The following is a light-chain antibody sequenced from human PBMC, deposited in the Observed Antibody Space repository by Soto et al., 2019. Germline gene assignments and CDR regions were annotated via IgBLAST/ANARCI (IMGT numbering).Light chain of an antibody. CDR1: QSVSSSY. J-gene: IGKJ5*01. CDR2: GAS. CDR3: QQYCCSSSIS. Sequence: EIVLTQSPGTLSLSPGERATLSCRASQSVSSSYLAWYQQKPGQAPRLLIYGASSRATGIPDRFSGSGSGTDFTLTVSSLEPEDFAFYCCQQYCCSSSISFGHGTRLGS. V-gene: IGKV3-20*01.